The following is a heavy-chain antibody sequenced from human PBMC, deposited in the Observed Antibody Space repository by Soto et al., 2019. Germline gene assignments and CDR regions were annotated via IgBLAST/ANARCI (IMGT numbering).Heavy chain of an antibody. CDR3: AKDLRHVSSVISGMDV. CDR1: GFTFSSYA. CDR2: ISGSGGST. Sequence: EVQLLESGGGLVQPGGSLRLSCAASGFTFSSYAMSWVRQAPGKGLEWVSTISGSGGSTYYADSVKGRFTISRDNSKNTLYLQMNSLRAEDTAVYYCAKDLRHVSSVISGMDVWGQGTTVTVSS. J-gene: IGHJ6*02. D-gene: IGHD3-22*01. V-gene: IGHV3-23*01.